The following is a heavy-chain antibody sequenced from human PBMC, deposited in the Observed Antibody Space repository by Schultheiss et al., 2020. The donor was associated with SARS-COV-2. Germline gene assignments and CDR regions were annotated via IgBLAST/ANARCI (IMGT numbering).Heavy chain of an antibody. CDR3: ARGGYCSSTSCYTDFDP. CDR2: IGSPGDT. D-gene: IGHD2-2*02. V-gene: IGHV3-13*04. Sequence: GGSLRLSCVASGFRFSDYGMHWVRQATGKGLEWVSAIGSPGDTYYQGSVKGRFTISRDNAKNSLYLQMNSLRAEDTAVYYCARGGYCSSTSCYTDFDPWGQGTLVTVSS. J-gene: IGHJ5*02. CDR1: GFRFSDYG.